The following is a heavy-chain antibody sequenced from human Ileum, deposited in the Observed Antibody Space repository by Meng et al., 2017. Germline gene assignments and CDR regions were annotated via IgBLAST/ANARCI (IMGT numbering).Heavy chain of an antibody. Sequence: QVRLQESGPGLVEPSGTLSLTCAVFGGSISSSNWWSWVRQPPGKGLEWIGEIYHSGSTNYNPSLKSRVTISVDKSKNQFSLKLSSVTAADTAVYYCASLRYNWNYSADYWGQGTLVTVSS. J-gene: IGHJ4*02. V-gene: IGHV4-4*02. CDR3: ASLRYNWNYSADY. D-gene: IGHD1-7*01. CDR1: GGSISSSNW. CDR2: IYHSGST.